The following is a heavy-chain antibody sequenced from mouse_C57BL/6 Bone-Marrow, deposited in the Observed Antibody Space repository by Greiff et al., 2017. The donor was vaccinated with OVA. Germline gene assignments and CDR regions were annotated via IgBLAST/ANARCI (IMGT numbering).Heavy chain of an antibody. J-gene: IGHJ2*01. CDR2: IYPGDGDT. Sequence: QVQLKESGAELVKPGASVKISCKASGYAFSSYWMNWVKQRPGKGLEWIGQIYPGDGDTNYNGKFKGKATLTADKSSSTAYMQLSSLTSEDSAVYFCARGVGNYDYFDYWGQGTTLTVSS. CDR3: ARGVGNYDYFDY. CDR1: GYAFSSYW. V-gene: IGHV1-80*01. D-gene: IGHD2-1*01.